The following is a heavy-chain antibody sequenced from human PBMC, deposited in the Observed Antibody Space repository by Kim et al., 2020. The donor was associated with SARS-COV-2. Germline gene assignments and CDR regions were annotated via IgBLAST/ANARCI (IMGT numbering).Heavy chain of an antibody. CDR3: AADSWELRFDP. Sequence: TNYAQKFQERVTITRDLATSTAYMGLGSLGSEDTAVYYCAADSWELRFDPWGQGTLVTVSS. V-gene: IGHV1-58*01. D-gene: IGHD1-26*01. J-gene: IGHJ5*02. CDR2: T.